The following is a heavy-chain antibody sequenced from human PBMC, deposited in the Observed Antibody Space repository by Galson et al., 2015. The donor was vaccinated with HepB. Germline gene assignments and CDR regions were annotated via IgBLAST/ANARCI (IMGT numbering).Heavy chain of an antibody. CDR2: ISPSGGTT. D-gene: IGHD3-10*01. Sequence: SVKVSCKASGYIFTSYYIHWVRQAPGQGLEWLGIISPSGGTTSYAQKFQGRVTMTRDTSTSTVYMELSSLRYGDTAIHYCARDSGAESGGAFDIWGQGTMVTVSS. CDR1: GYIFTSYY. CDR3: ARDSGAESGGAFDI. V-gene: IGHV1-46*01. J-gene: IGHJ3*02.